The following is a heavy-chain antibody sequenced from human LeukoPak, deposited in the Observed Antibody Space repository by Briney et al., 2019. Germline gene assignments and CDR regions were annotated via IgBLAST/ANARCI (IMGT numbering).Heavy chain of an antibody. D-gene: IGHD6-13*01. Sequence: PSETLSLTCTVSGGSISSGDYYWSWIRQPPGKGLEWIGYIYYSGSTYYNPSLKSRVTISVDTSKNQFSLKLSSVTAADTAVYYCARVWYRPYYYYGMDVWGQGTTVTVSS. CDR3: ARVWYRPYYYYGMDV. CDR2: IYYSGST. CDR1: GGSISSGDYY. J-gene: IGHJ6*02. V-gene: IGHV4-30-4*02.